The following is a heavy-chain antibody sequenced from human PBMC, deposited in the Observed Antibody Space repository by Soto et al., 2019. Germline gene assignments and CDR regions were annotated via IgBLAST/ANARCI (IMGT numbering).Heavy chain of an antibody. CDR2: IYSDDDK. Sequence: QITLKESGPTLVRPTQTLTLTCTFSGFSLSTTGVGVGWIRQPPGKALEWLALIYSDDDKRYSPSLKSRLTNTKHTSKNELILTMIIMAPVDTATYYYAQRLRDYGLGRERANYFDPSGQGTLVAVSS. D-gene: IGHD3-10*01. CDR1: GFSLSTTGVG. V-gene: IGHV2-5*02. CDR3: AQRLRDYGLGRERANYFDP. J-gene: IGHJ5*02.